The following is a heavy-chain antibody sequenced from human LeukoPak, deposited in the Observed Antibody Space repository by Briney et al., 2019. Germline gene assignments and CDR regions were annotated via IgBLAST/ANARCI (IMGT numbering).Heavy chain of an antibody. CDR1: GFTFSSYA. CDR2: ISGSGGST. D-gene: IGHD3-3*01. V-gene: IGHV3-23*01. CDR3: AGVPYYDFWSGYTLDI. Sequence: GGSLRLSCAASGFTFSSYAMSWVRQAPGKGLEWVSAISGSGGSTYYADSVKGRFTISRDNAENSLYLQMNSLRAEDTAVYYCAGVPYYDFWSGYTLDIWGQGTMVTVSS. J-gene: IGHJ3*02.